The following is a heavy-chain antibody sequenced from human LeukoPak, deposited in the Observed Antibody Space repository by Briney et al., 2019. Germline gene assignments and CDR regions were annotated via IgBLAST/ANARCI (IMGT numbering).Heavy chain of an antibody. CDR3: ARSSGWWSLDY. CDR1: GFTFSTAS. Sequence: GGSLRLSCAASGFTFSTASLHWVRLAPGRGLEWVSSFDTGFGTYYPDSLKGRFTISRDNSKNILFLQMNSLRAEDTAVYYCARSSGWWSLDYWGQGTLVTASS. V-gene: IGHV3-23*01. J-gene: IGHJ4*02. CDR2: FDTGFGT. D-gene: IGHD6-19*01.